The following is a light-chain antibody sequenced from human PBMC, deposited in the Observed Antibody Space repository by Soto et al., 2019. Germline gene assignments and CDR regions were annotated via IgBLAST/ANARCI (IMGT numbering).Light chain of an antibody. CDR1: SSDLAIYNY. V-gene: IGLV2-14*01. Sequence: QSALTQPASVSGSPGQSITISCTGTSSDLAIYNYGSWYQQQPGKAPKLMIYQVTNRPSGVSNRFSCSRSGNTASLTISGLQAEDEADYYCSSYTDSSNYVFGTGTKLTVL. CDR2: QVT. CDR3: SSYTDSSNYV. J-gene: IGLJ1*01.